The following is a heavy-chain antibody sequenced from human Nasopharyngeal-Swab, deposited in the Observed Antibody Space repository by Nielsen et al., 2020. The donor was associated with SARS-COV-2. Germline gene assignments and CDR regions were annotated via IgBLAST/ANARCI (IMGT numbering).Heavy chain of an antibody. V-gene: IGHV3-48*01. D-gene: IGHD3-16*01. CDR3: ESGTYYGSYDS. Sequence: VRQAPGKGLEWLSYISTGSTVIYYADPVKGRFTISRDNAKNSLYLQMNSLRVEDTAVYYCESGTYYGSYDSWGQGTLVTVSS. J-gene: IGHJ5*02. CDR2: ISTGSTVI.